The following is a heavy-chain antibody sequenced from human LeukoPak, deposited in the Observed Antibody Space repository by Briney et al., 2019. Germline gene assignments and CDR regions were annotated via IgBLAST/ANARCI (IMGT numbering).Heavy chain of an antibody. CDR2: IYASGST. J-gene: IGHJ4*02. Sequence: PSETLSLTCTVSGGSISSYYWNWIRQPAGKGLEWIGRIYASGSTNCNPSLKSRVTMSVDTSKNQFSLKLSSVTAADTAVYYCARLNSGWPLDYWGQGTLVTVSS. D-gene: IGHD5-12*01. CDR1: GGSISSYY. V-gene: IGHV4-4*07. CDR3: ARLNSGWPLDY.